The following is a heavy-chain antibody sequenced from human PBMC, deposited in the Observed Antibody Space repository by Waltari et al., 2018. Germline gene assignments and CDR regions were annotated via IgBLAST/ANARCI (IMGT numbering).Heavy chain of an antibody. V-gene: IGHV4-4*07. J-gene: IGHJ4*02. Sequence: QVQLQESGPGLVKPSETLSLTCTVSGSSISNNYWNWIRQPAGKGLEWIGRIHASGTTNYNPSLKSRVSVSVDTSKNQFSLNLTSVTAADTAVYYCARGLAFDSWGQGSLVTVSS. CDR2: IHASGTT. D-gene: IGHD3-9*01. CDR3: ARGLAFDS. CDR1: GSSISNNY.